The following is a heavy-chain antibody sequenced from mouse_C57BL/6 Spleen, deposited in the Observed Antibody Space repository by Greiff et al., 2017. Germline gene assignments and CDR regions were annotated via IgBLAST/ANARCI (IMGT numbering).Heavy chain of an antibody. CDR2: IYPGNGDT. Sequence: QVQLKESGAELVRPGASVKMSCKASGYTFTSYNMHWVKQTPRQGLEWIGAIYPGNGDTSYTQKFKGKATLTVDKSSSTAYMQLSSLTSEDSAVYFCAKPYYYGSSYYYAMDYCGQGTSVTVSS. CDR3: AKPYYYGSSYYYAMDY. CDR1: GYTFTSYN. D-gene: IGHD1-1*01. V-gene: IGHV1-12*01. J-gene: IGHJ4*01.